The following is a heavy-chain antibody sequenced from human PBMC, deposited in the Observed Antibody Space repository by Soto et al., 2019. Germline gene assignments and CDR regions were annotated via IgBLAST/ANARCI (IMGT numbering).Heavy chain of an antibody. D-gene: IGHD5-18*01. V-gene: IGHV3-53*01. Sequence: EVQLVESGGGLIQPGGSLRLSCAASGFSVSSSYLSWVRQAPGKGLEWVSIIYADGTTYYAGAVKGRSTISRNDSKNTLYLQMNSLRFEDTAVYYCARDSISFGPGVNDYGGQGTLVSVS. CDR1: GFSVSSSY. CDR2: IYADGTT. CDR3: ARDSISFGPGVNDY. J-gene: IGHJ4*02.